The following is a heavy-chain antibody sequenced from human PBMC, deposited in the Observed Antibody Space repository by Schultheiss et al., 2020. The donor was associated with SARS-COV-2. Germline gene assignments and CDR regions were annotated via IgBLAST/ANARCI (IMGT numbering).Heavy chain of an antibody. CDR2: INHSGST. D-gene: IGHD1-26*01. CDR3: ARLTSNSGSYCAFDI. V-gene: IGHV4-34*01. J-gene: IGHJ3*02. CDR1: GGSFSGYY. Sequence: SQTLSLTCAVYGGSFSGYYWSWIRQPPGKGLEWIGEINHSGSTNYNPSLKSRVTISVDTSKNQFSLKLSSVTAADTAVYYCARLTSNSGSYCAFDIWGQGTMVTVSS.